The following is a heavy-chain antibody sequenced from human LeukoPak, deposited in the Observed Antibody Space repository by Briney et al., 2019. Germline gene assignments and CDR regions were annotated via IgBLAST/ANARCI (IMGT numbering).Heavy chain of an antibody. V-gene: IGHV7-4-1*02. J-gene: IGHJ4*02. CDR2: INTNTGNP. CDR1: GGTFSSYA. Sequence: GASVKVSCKASGGTFSSYAISWVRQAPGQGLEWMGWINTNTGNPTYAQGFTGRFVFSLDTSVSTAYLQISSLKAEDTAVYYCAREYRMTTVSSTPDYWGQGTLVTVSS. D-gene: IGHD4-17*01. CDR3: AREYRMTTVSSTPDY.